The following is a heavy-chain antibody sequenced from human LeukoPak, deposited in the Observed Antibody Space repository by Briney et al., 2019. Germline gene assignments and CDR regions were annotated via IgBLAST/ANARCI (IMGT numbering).Heavy chain of an antibody. CDR3: AKDQNYESSGYYGGFDY. CDR2: ISGSGGDT. D-gene: IGHD3-22*01. J-gene: IGHJ4*02. V-gene: IGHV3-23*01. Sequence: GGSLRLSCAASGFSFSSHVMHWVRQAPGKGLEWVSGISGSGGDTYYADSVKGRFTISRDNSKNTQNLQMNSLRAEDTALYYCAKDQNYESSGYYGGFDYWGQGTLVTVSS. CDR1: GFSFSSHV.